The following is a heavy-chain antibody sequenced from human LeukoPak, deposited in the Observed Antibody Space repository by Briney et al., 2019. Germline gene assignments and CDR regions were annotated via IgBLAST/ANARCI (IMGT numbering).Heavy chain of an antibody. Sequence: GGSLRLSCAASGFTFSSYAMSWVRQAPGKGLEWVSAISGSGGSTYYADSVKGRFTISRDNPKNTLYLQMNSLRAEDTAVYYCAKDRYYDSSGYPYWGQGTLVTVSS. CDR2: ISGSGGST. D-gene: IGHD3-22*01. CDR1: GFTFSSYA. J-gene: IGHJ4*02. CDR3: AKDRYYDSSGYPY. V-gene: IGHV3-23*01.